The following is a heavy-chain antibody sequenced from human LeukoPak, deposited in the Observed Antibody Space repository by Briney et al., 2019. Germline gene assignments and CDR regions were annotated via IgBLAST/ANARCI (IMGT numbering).Heavy chain of an antibody. CDR2: TRNKANGYTT. J-gene: IGHJ4*02. CDR3: AKSRAHAYSHFDY. D-gene: IGHD3-16*01. V-gene: IGHV3-72*01. Sequence: GGSLRLSCAASGFTLSDHYMDWVRQAPGKGLEWVGRTRNKANGYTTDYAASVKGRFTISRDNSKNTLYVQMNSLRAEDTAVYYCAKSRAHAYSHFDYWGQGTLVTVSS. CDR1: GFTLSDHY.